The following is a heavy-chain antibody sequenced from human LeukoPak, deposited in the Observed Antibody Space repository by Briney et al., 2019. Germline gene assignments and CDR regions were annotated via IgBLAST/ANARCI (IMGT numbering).Heavy chain of an antibody. CDR2: FYHGGST. V-gene: IGHV4-38-2*02. D-gene: IGHD3-22*01. CDR1: GYSISTGYY. Sequence: PSETLSLTCTVSGYSISTGYYWDWIRQPPGKGLEWIGTFYHGGSTYYNPSLKSRVTISVDTSKNQFSLNLTSVTAADTAVYYCARLSFQDYYDSSGYSIPFDYWGQGTLVTVSS. J-gene: IGHJ4*02. CDR3: ARLSFQDYYDSSGYSIPFDY.